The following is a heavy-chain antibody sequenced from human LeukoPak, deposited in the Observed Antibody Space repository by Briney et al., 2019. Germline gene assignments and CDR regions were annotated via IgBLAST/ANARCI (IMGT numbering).Heavy chain of an antibody. CDR2: IKSKTDGGTT. D-gene: IGHD3-22*01. CDR3: TTPYDYYDSSGYGI. J-gene: IGHJ3*02. V-gene: IGHV3-15*01. CDR1: GFTFSSYG. Sequence: GGSLRLSCAASGFTFSSYGMSWVRQAPGKGLEWVGRIKSKTDGGTTDYAAPVKGRFTISRDDSKNTLYLQMNSLKTEDTAVYYCTTPYDYYDSSGYGIWGQGTMVTVSS.